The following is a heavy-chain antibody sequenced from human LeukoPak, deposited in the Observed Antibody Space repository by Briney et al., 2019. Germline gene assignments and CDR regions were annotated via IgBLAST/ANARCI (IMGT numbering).Heavy chain of an antibody. CDR3: ARDNSGSYRRFDY. J-gene: IGHJ4*02. Sequence: SVKVSCKASGGTFSSYAISWVRQPPGQGLEWMGGIIPIFGTANYAQKFQGRVTITADESTSTAYMELSSLRSEDTAVYYCARDNSGSYRRFDYWGQGTLVTVSS. V-gene: IGHV1-69*13. D-gene: IGHD1-26*01. CDR2: IIPIFGTA. CDR1: GGTFSSYA.